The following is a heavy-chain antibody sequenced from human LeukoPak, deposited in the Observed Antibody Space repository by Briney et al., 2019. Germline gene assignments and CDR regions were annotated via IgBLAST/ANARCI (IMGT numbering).Heavy chain of an antibody. CDR2: INHSGST. D-gene: IGHD6-25*01. V-gene: IGHV4-34*01. CDR1: GGSFSGYY. CDR3: ARRQRPYRVPSPDY. J-gene: IGHJ4*02. Sequence: SETLSLTCAVYGGSFSGYYWSWIRQPPGKGLEWIGEINHSGSTNYNPSLKSRVTISADTSKNQFSLKLSSVTAADTAVYYCARRQRPYRVPSPDYWGQGTLVTVSS.